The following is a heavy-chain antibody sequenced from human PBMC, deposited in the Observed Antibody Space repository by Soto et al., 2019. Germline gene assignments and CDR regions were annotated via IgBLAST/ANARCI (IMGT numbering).Heavy chain of an antibody. D-gene: IGHD2-2*01. V-gene: IGHV4-31*03. CDR2: VYYSGSS. CDR3: AKLSCTSSTCYFPGWFDP. J-gene: IGHJ5*02. Sequence: SLTCTVSGDSISGGASFWSWIRQPPGKGLEWIANVYYSGSSYYNPSLKSRLTISVDTTKNQFSLQLKSMTAADTAVYYCAKLSCTSSTCYFPGWFDPWGQGTLVTVSP. CDR1: GDSISGGASF.